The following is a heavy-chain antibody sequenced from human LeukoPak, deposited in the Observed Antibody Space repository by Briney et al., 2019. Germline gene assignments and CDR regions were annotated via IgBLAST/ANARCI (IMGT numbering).Heavy chain of an antibody. Sequence: PGGSLRLSCAASGFTFSSYAMHWVRQAPGHGLEGVAVISYDGSNKYYADSVKGRFTISRDNSKDTLYLQMNSLRAEDTAVYYCARDRLLWFGELPNNWFDPWGQGTLVTVSS. CDR3: ARDRLLWFGELPNNWFDP. V-gene: IGHV3-30-3*01. D-gene: IGHD3-10*01. CDR2: ISYDGSNK. J-gene: IGHJ5*02. CDR1: GFTFSSYA.